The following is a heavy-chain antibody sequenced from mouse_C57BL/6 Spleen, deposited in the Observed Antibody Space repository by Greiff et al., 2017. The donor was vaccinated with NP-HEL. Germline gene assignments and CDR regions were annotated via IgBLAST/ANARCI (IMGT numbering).Heavy chain of an antibody. D-gene: IGHD1-1*01. CDR2: INPYNGGT. CDR1: GYTFTDYY. J-gene: IGHJ1*03. Sequence: VQLKQSGPVLVKPGASVKMSCKASGYTFTDYYMNWVKQSHGKSLEWIGVINPYNGGTSYNQKFKGKATLTVDKSSSTAYMELNSLTSEDSAVYYCARGNYGSSYWYFDVWGTGTTVTVSS. CDR3: ARGNYGSSYWYFDV. V-gene: IGHV1-19*01.